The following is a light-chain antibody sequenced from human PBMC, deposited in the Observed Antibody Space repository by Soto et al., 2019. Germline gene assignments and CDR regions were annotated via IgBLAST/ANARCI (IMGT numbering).Light chain of an antibody. V-gene: IGKV1-5*03. CDR2: KAS. CDR3: QQYNTYPLA. CDR1: QSISTW. J-gene: IGKJ4*01. Sequence: DIQMTQSPSTLSASVGDRVTITCRASQSISTWLARYQQKPGKAPKLLIYKASSLESGFPSRFSGSGSGTEFTLTISSLEPDDFATYYCQQYNTYPLAFGGGTTVEIK.